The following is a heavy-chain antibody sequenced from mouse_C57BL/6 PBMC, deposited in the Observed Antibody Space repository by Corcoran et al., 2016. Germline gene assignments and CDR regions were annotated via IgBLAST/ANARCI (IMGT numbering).Heavy chain of an antibody. CDR3: ARGCRTY. CDR2: SNPNNGGT. J-gene: IGHJ3*01. Sequence: EVQLPQSGPELVKPGPSVKIHCKAPGYTFTDYNMDWVKQSHGTSLEWIGDSNPNNGGTIYNQKFKGKATLTVDTSSSTAYMDLRSLTAEDTAVDYWARGCRTYWGQGTLVTVSA. CDR1: GYTFTDYN. V-gene: IGHV1-18*01.